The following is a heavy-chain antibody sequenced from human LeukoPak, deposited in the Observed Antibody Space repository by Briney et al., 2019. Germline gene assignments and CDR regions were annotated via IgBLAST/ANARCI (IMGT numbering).Heavy chain of an antibody. V-gene: IGHV4-39*01. Sequence: SETLSLTCTVSGGSISSSNFYWGWIRQPPGKGLEWIGSIYYSGSTYYNPSLKSRVTISVDTSKNQFSLKLGSVTAADTAVYYCARILYYYHGMDVWGQGTTVTVSS. J-gene: IGHJ6*02. CDR2: IYYSGST. CDR3: ARILYYYHGMDV. CDR1: GGSISSSNFY.